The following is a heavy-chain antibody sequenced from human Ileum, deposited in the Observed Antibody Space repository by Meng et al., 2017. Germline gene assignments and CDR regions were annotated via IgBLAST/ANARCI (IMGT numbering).Heavy chain of an antibody. D-gene: IGHD3-3*01. CDR1: GFTFRTYA. J-gene: IGHJ4*02. CDR3: AKEDVWSGYLDS. CDR2: VSGGGGTT. Sequence: GESLKISCEGSGFTFRTYAMTWVRQAPGKGLEWVSAVSGGGGTTYYAASVKGRFTISRDNSKNTLYLEMNRLRAEDTAVYCCAKEDVWSGYLDSWGQGTLVTGAS. V-gene: IGHV3-23*01.